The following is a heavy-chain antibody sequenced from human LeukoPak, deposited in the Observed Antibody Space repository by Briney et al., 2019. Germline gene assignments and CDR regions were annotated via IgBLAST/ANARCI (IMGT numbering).Heavy chain of an antibody. Sequence: ASVKVSWKASGYTFTSYSISWVRQAPGQGLEWMGWISAYNGNTKYVQKLQGRVTMTTDSSTSTAYMELRSLTSDDTAVYYCARWYCGGGSCYSYYYGMDVWGQGTTVTVSS. V-gene: IGHV1-18*01. CDR3: ARWYCGGGSCYSYYYGMDV. CDR2: ISAYNGNT. CDR1: GYTFTSYS. J-gene: IGHJ6*02. D-gene: IGHD2-15*01.